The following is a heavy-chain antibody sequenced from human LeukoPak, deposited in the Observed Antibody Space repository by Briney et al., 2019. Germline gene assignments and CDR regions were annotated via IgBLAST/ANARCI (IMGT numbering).Heavy chain of an antibody. CDR1: GGSISGYY. J-gene: IGHJ4*02. D-gene: IGHD3-22*01. CDR2: INHSGST. V-gene: IGHV4-34*01. CDR3: ARRKIVVVLFDY. Sequence: PSETLSLTCTVSGGSISGYYWSWIRQPPGKGLEWIGEINHSGSTNYNPSLKSRVTISVDTSKNQFSLKLSSVTAADTAVYYCARRKIVVVLFDYWGQGTLVTVSS.